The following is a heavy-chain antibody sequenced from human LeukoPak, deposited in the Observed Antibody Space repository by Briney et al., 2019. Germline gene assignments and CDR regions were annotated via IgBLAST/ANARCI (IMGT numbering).Heavy chain of an antibody. CDR1: GYGFTSYW. CDR2: IDPSDSYS. CDR3: ARGGDELLWY. J-gene: IGHJ4*02. D-gene: IGHD2-15*01. V-gene: IGHV5-10-1*01. Sequence: GESLKISCKGSGYGFTSYWISWVRQMPGKGLEWMGRIDPSDSYSNYSPSFQGHVTISADKSISTAYLQWSSLKASDTAMYYCARGGDELLWYWGQGTLVTVSS.